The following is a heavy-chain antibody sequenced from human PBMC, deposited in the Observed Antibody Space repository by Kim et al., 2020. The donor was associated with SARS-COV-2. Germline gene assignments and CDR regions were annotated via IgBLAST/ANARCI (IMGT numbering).Heavy chain of an antibody. J-gene: IGHJ3*02. CDR2: IYPGDSDT. Sequence: GESPKISCKGSGYSFTSYWIGWVRQMPGKGLEWMGIIYPGDSDTRYSPSFQGQVTISADKSISTAYLQWSSLKASDTAMYYCARHGDPTYYDILTGYYQDAFDIWGQGTMVTVSS. CDR3: ARHGDPTYYDILTGYYQDAFDI. D-gene: IGHD3-9*01. V-gene: IGHV5-51*01. CDR1: GYSFTSYW.